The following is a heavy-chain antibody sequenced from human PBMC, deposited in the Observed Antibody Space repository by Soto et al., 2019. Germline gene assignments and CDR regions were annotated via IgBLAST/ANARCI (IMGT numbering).Heavy chain of an antibody. J-gene: IGHJ4*02. D-gene: IGHD2-15*01. Sequence: QVQLVQSGAEVKKPGASVKVSCKASGYTFTSYGISWVRQAPGQGLEWMGWISVNNGNTKYAQKVQGRVTMTTDTSTSTAYMELRSLRSDDTAVYYWARDECSGGSCYLDYWGQGTLVTVSS. V-gene: IGHV1-18*01. CDR3: ARDECSGGSCYLDY. CDR2: ISVNNGNT. CDR1: GYTFTSYG.